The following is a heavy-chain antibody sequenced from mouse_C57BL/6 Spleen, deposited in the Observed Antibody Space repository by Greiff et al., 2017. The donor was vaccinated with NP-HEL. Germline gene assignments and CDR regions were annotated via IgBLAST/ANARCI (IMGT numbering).Heavy chain of an antibody. CDR3: ARVGNSRYFDV. CDR1: GFTFSSYA. CDR2: ISDGGSYT. V-gene: IGHV5-4*01. D-gene: IGHD1-1*02. J-gene: IGHJ1*03. Sequence: EVQRVESGGGLVKPGGSLKLSCAASGFTFSSYAMSWVRQTPEKRLEWVATISDGGSYTYYPDNVKGRFTISRDNAKNNLYLQMSHLKSEDTAMYYCARVGNSRYFDVWGTGTTVTVSS.